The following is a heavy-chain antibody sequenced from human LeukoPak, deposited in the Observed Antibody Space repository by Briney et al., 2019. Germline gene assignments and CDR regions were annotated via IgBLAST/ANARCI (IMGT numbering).Heavy chain of an antibody. CDR1: GFTFSSYA. D-gene: IGHD3-9*01. CDR2: ISGSGGST. Sequence: AGGSLRLSCAASGFTFSSYAMSWVRQAPGKGLEWVSAISGSGGSTYYADSVKGRFTISGDNSKNTLYLQMNSLRAEDTAVYYCAKDLDPYYDILTGGSDWGQGTLVTVSS. J-gene: IGHJ4*02. V-gene: IGHV3-23*01. CDR3: AKDLDPYYDILTGGSD.